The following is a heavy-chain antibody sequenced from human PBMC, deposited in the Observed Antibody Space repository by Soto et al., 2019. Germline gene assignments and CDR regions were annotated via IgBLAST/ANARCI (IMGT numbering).Heavy chain of an antibody. CDR3: ASLAVAEGFDP. CDR1: GFSVSNNY. V-gene: IGHV3-53*02. CDR2: IHAGGST. Sequence: EVQLVETGGGLIQPGGSLRLSCAASGFSVSNNYMSWVRQAPGKGLEWVSIIHAGGSTYYAASVKGRFTISRDNSKNTVYLQMNGLRDEDTAMYYCASLAVAEGFDPWGQGTLVTVSS. D-gene: IGHD6-19*01. J-gene: IGHJ5*02.